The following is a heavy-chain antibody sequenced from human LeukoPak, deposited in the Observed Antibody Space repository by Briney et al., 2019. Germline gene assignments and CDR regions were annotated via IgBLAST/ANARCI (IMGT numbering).Heavy chain of an antibody. J-gene: IGHJ3*02. D-gene: IGHD1-26*01. CDR3: ARDGWELHAFDI. CDR2: INPNSGGT. V-gene: IGHV1-2*02. Sequence: ASVKASCKASGYTFTGYYMHWVRQAPGQGLEWMGWINPNSGGTNYAQKFQGRVTMTRDTSISTAYMELSRLRSDDTAVYYCARDGWELHAFDIWGQGTMVTVSS. CDR1: GYTFTGYY.